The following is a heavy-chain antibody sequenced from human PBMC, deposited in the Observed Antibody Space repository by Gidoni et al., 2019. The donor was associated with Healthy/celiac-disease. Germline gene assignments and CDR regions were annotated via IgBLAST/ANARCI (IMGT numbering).Heavy chain of an antibody. Sequence: VQLVQSGAEVKKPVASLKISCTGSGYTFTSYWIGWVRQMPGKGLEWMGIIYPGDSDTRYSPSFQGQVTISADKSISTAYLQWSSLKASDTAMYYCARHNGSSRWLQLEYYGMDVWGQGTTVTVSS. D-gene: IGHD5-12*01. V-gene: IGHV5-51*01. CDR2: IYPGDSDT. J-gene: IGHJ6*02. CDR3: ARHNGSSRWLQLEYYGMDV. CDR1: GYTFTSYW.